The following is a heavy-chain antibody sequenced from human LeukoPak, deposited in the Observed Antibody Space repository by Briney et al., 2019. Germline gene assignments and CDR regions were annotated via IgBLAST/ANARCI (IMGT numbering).Heavy chain of an antibody. J-gene: IGHJ4*02. V-gene: IGHV4-59*08. CDR1: GGSISDYY. CDR3: ARHDYGSGSYLDH. CDR2: ISNSGST. D-gene: IGHD3-10*01. Sequence: SETLSLTCTVSGGSISDYYWSWIRQPPGEGLEWMGYISNSGSTNYTTSLKSRVTVSVDTSMKQSSLRLNSVTAADTAVYECARHDYGSGSYLDHWGQGTLVTVSS.